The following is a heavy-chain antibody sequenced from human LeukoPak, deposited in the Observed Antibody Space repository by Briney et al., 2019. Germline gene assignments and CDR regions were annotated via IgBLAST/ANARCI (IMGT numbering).Heavy chain of an antibody. CDR1: GFAFNNYN. Sequence: PGGSLRLSCTASGFAFNNYNMNWVRQAPGKGLEWVAFIRYDGSRKYYADSVKGRFTISRDNSKNTQYPQMNSLRAEDTAVYHCAKDGPSEWLIDFWGQGTLVTVSS. D-gene: IGHD3-3*01. V-gene: IGHV3-30*02. J-gene: IGHJ4*02. CDR2: IRYDGSRK. CDR3: AKDGPSEWLIDF.